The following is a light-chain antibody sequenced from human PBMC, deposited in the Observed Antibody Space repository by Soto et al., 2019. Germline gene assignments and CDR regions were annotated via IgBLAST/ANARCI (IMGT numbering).Light chain of an antibody. CDR1: QSVGTT. V-gene: IGKV3-15*01. Sequence: EIVLTQSPTTLSVSPGERVTLSCRTSQSVGTTLAWYQQKPGQAPRLLIYGASTRATGVPARFSGGGSGTDFILTISILQSEDFAFYYCQQYYNWPPVTFGQGTKLEIK. CDR3: QQYYNWPPVT. J-gene: IGKJ2*01. CDR2: GAS.